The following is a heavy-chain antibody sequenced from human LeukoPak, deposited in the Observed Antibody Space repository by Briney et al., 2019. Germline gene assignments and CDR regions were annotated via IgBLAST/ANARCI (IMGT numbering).Heavy chain of an antibody. CDR3: ARARVCSSTSCSLGYYYYYMDV. J-gene: IGHJ6*03. CDR2: IYYSGST. CDR1: GGSISSYF. V-gene: IGHV4-59*08. Sequence: SETLSLTCTVSGGSISSYFWSWIRQPPGKGLEWIGYIYYSGSTNYNPSLKSRVTISVDTSKNQFSLELSSVTAADTAVYYCARARVCSSTSCSLGYYYYYMDVWGKGTTVTVSS. D-gene: IGHD2-2*01.